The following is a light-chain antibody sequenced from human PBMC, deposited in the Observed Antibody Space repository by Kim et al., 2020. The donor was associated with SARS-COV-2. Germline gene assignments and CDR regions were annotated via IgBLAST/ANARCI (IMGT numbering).Light chain of an antibody. Sequence: QSALTQPASVSGSPGQSITISCTGTSSDVADYNYVSWYQQHPGKAPKLMIYDVSSRPSGVSNRFSGSKSGSTASLTISGLQTEDEADYYCSSYTSSTTRGVFGGGTQLTV. J-gene: IGLJ3*02. CDR2: DVS. V-gene: IGLV2-14*03. CDR3: SSYTSSTTRGV. CDR1: SSDVADYNY.